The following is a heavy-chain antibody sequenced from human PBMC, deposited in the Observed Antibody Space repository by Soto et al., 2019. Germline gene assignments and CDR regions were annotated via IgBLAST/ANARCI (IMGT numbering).Heavy chain of an antibody. CDR1: GGSISSSSYY. CDR2: IYYSGST. J-gene: IGHJ4*02. V-gene: IGHV4-39*01. CDR3: ARWVSDCSGGSCYSYFDY. D-gene: IGHD2-15*01. Sequence: QLQLQESGPGLVKPSETLSLTCTVSGGSISSSSYYWGWIRQPPGKGLEWIGSIYYSGSTYYNPSLKSRVTISVDTSKNQFSLKLSSVTAADTAVYYCARWVSDCSGGSCYSYFDYWGQGTLVTVSS.